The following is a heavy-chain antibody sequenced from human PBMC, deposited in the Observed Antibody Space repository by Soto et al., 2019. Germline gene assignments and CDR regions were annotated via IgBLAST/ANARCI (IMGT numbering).Heavy chain of an antibody. J-gene: IGHJ6*02. D-gene: IGHD1-26*01. CDR2: ISYDGSNK. CDR1: GFTFSSYA. V-gene: IGHV3-30-3*01. Sequence: QVQLVESGGGVVQPGRSLRLSCAASGFTFSSYAMHWVRQAPGKGLEWVAVISYDGSNKYYADSVKGRFTISRDNSKNTRYLQMTRLRAEDTAVYYCASATGGLYYYYDGMDVWGQGTTVTVSS. CDR3: ASATGGLYYYYDGMDV.